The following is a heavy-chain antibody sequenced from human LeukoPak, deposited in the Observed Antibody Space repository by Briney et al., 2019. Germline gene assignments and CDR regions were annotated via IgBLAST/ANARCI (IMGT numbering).Heavy chain of an antibody. CDR2: IYYSGST. Sequence: SETLSLTCTVSGGSISSSSYYWGWIRQPPGKGLEWIGSIYYSGSTYYNPSLKSRVTISVDTSKNQFSLKLSSVTAADTAVYYCARGASYYDSSGSFFDYWGQGTLVTVSS. J-gene: IGHJ4*02. V-gene: IGHV4-39*01. CDR3: ARGASYYDSSGSFFDY. CDR1: GGSISSSSYY. D-gene: IGHD3-22*01.